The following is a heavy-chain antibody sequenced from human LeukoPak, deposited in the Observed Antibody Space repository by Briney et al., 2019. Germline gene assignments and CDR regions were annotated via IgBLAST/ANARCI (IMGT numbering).Heavy chain of an antibody. D-gene: IGHD3-22*01. Sequence: SETLSLTCTVSGGSISSSSYYWGWIRQPPGKGLEWIGEINHSGSANYNPSLKSRVTISVDTSKNQFSLKLSSVTAADTAVYYCARLLKGLLRPFDYWGQGTLVTVSS. CDR2: INHSGSA. CDR1: GGSISSSSYY. CDR3: ARLLKGLLRPFDY. J-gene: IGHJ4*02. V-gene: IGHV4-39*07.